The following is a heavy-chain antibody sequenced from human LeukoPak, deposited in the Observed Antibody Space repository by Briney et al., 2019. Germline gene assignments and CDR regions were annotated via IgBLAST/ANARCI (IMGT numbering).Heavy chain of an antibody. D-gene: IGHD3-22*01. J-gene: IGHJ4*02. V-gene: IGHV1-69*06. Sequence: SVKVSCKSSGGAFNNHPFSWVRQAPGQGLEWMGRIITVFGSTTYAQKFQGRITISADKSTATSYMEMSSLRSDDTAVYFCARETTDSRGYFFSDHWGQGTLVTVSS. CDR2: IITVFGST. CDR3: ARETTDSRGYFFSDH. CDR1: GGAFNNHP.